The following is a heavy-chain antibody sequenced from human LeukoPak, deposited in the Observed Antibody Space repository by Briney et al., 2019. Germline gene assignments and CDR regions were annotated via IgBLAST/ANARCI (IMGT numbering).Heavy chain of an antibody. Sequence: GASVKVSCKASGDTFGIYDFTFTSYAISWVRQAPGQGLEWMGGTIPIYGRANYSQKFQGRVTMTADESTRTVTMQLSSLRSEDTAVYYCAGFFYDNTNDAFDIWGQGTVVTVS. CDR3: AGFFYDNTNDAFDI. CDR2: TIPIYGRA. D-gene: IGHD2/OR15-2a*01. V-gene: IGHV1-69*13. J-gene: IGHJ3*02. CDR1: GDTFGIYDFTFTSYA.